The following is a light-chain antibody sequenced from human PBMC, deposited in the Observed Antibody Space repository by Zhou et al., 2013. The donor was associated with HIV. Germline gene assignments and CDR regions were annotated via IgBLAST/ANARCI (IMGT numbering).Light chain of an antibody. CDR1: QSVSSSY. CDR3: QQYGSSPGS. Sequence: EIVLRQSPATLSLSPGERATLSCRASQSVSSSYLAWYQQKPGQAPRLLIYGASSRATGIPDRFSGSGSGTDFTLTISRLEPEDFAVYYCQQYGSSPGSFGQGTKLEIK. J-gene: IGKJ2*04. CDR2: GAS. V-gene: IGKV3-20*01.